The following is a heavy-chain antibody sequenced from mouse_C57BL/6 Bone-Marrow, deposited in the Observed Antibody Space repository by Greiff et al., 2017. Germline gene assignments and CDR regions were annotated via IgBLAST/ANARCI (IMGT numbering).Heavy chain of an antibody. CDR2: MHPNGGSP. J-gene: IGHJ4*01. CDR1: GYTFTNYW. CDR3: ERSYYYDDYTKDY. V-gene: IGHV1-64*01. D-gene: IGHD2-4*01. Sequence: QVQLKESGAELVKPGASVKLSCKASGYTFTNYWMHWVKQRPGQGLEWIGMMHPNGGSPDYNEKFKIEATLSVDKSSRTAYMELSSLTSEDSAVYYCERSYYYDDYTKDYGGQGTSVTVSS.